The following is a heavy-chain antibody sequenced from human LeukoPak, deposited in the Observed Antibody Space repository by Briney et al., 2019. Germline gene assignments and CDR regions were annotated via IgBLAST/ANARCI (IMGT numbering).Heavy chain of an antibody. CDR3: LRHAGGIILT. CDR2: IWYSGSA. D-gene: IGHD1-1*01. CDR1: GDSICVSDYY. Sequence: SETLSLTCNVSGDSICVSDYYWGWMRQPPGKGLEWIANIWYSGSAYYNPSLQSRVTITVDTSKNQFSLNVKSVTAGDSAVYYCLRHAGGIILTWGQGTRVAVSS. V-gene: IGHV4-39*01. J-gene: IGHJ5*02.